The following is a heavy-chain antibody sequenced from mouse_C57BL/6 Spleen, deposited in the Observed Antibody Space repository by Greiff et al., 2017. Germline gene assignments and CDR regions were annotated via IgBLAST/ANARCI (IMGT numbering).Heavy chain of an antibody. CDR1: GYSFTDYN. V-gene: IGHV1-39*01. CDR3: ARSAYYGNYGGAMDY. CDR2: INPNYGTT. D-gene: IGHD2-10*01. J-gene: IGHJ4*01. Sequence: EVQLQESGPELVKPGASVKISCKASGYSFTDYNMNWVKQSNGKSLEWIGVINPNYGTTSYNQKFKGKATLTVDQSSSTAYMQLNSLTSEDSAVXYCARSAYYGNYGGAMDYWGQGTSVTVSS.